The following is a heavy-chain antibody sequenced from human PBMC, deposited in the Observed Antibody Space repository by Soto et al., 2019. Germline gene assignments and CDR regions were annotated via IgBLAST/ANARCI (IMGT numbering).Heavy chain of an antibody. D-gene: IGHD3-3*01. CDR3: ARVMDDFLGLGAYPSNFYYYGMDV. Sequence: PGGSLRLSCAASGFTFSSYSMNWVRQAPGKGLEWVSSISSSSSYIYYADSVKGRFTISRDNAKNSLYLQMNSLRAEDTAVYYCARVMDDFLGLGAYPSNFYYYGMDVWGQGTTVTVYS. J-gene: IGHJ6*02. V-gene: IGHV3-21*01. CDR1: GFTFSSYS. CDR2: ISSSSSYI.